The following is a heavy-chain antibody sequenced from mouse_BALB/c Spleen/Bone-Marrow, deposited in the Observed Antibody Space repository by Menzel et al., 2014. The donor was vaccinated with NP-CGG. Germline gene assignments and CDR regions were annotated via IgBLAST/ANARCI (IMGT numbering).Heavy chain of an antibody. Sequence: QVQLQQSGAELVKPGASVKLSCKASGYTFTSYYIYWVKQRPGQGLEWIGEINPSNGGTNFNEKFKSKATPTVDTSSSTEYMQLSSLTSEGSAVYYCTRSRRAMDYWGQGTSGTGTS. CDR3: TRSRRAMDY. J-gene: IGHJ4*01. CDR2: INPSNGGT. V-gene: IGHV1S81*02. CDR1: GYTFTSYY. D-gene: IGHD2-12*01.